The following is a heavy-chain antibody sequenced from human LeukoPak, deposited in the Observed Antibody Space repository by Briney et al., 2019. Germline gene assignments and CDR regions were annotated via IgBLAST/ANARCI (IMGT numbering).Heavy chain of an antibody. V-gene: IGHV4-61*08. J-gene: IGHJ4*02. CDR2: IYYSGST. CDR3: ARGDTEAGTFESYYFDY. CDR1: GGSISSGGYY. D-gene: IGHD6-19*01. Sequence: PSQTLSLTCTVSGGSISSGGYYWSWIRQPPGKGLEWIGYIYYSGSTNYNPSLKSRVTISVDTSKNQFSLKLSSVTAADTAVYYCARGDTEAGTFESYYFDYWGQGTLVTVSS.